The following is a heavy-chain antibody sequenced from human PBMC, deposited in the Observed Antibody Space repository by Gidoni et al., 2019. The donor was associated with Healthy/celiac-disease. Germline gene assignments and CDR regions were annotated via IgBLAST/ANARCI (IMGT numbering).Heavy chain of an antibody. CDR2: ISYDGSNK. J-gene: IGHJ4*02. CDR3: AREVGDDLLQADYYDSSGYYSALLY. V-gene: IGHV3-30-3*01. D-gene: IGHD3-22*01. Sequence: QAPGKGLEWVAVISYDGSNKYYADSVKGRFTISRDNSKNTLYLQMNSLRAEDTAVYYCAREVGDDLLQADYYDSSGYYSALLYWGQGTLVTVSS.